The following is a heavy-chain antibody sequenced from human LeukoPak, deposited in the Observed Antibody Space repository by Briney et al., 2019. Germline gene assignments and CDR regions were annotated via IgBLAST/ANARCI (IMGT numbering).Heavy chain of an antibody. Sequence: GRSLRLSCAASGFTLSNYGMHWVRQAPGKGLEWVAVIFYDGINKYYADSVKGRFTISRDNSKNTLYLQMNSLRAEDTAVYYCARDLARGGIAAADWGQGTLVTVSS. CDR2: IFYDGINK. CDR1: GFTLSNYG. CDR3: ARDLARGGIAAAD. J-gene: IGHJ4*02. V-gene: IGHV3-33*01. D-gene: IGHD6-13*01.